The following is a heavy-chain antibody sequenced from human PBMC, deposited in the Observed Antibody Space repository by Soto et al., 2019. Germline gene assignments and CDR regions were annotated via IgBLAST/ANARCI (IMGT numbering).Heavy chain of an antibody. CDR1: GFTFSNSW. CDR2: IKEDGTAK. J-gene: IGHJ4*02. D-gene: IGHD3-22*01. V-gene: IGHV3-7*01. Sequence: GGSLRLSCAASGFTFSNSWMNWVRQAPGKGLEWVANIKEDGTAKYYLDSVKGRFTVSRVNVKNSLYLQMNSLRAEDTAMYYCTTDRGYLTFDYWGPGTLVTVSS. CDR3: TTDRGYLTFDY.